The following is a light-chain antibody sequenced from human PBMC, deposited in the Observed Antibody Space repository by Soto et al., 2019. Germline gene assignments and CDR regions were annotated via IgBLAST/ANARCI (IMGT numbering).Light chain of an antibody. CDR2: AAS. Sequence: DIQVTQSPSSLSASVGDRVTITCRASPGISHGLSWYQQKPGQAPTLLIYAASSLQSGGPSRCSGSGSGADVTLTISSRQPEDVATYYCLQDYTTPSWTFGQGTKVEIK. V-gene: IGKV1-27*01. J-gene: IGKJ1*01. CDR1: PGISHG. CDR3: LQDYTTPSWT.